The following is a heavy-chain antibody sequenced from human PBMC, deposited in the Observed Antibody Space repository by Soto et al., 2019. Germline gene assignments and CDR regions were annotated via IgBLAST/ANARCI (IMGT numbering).Heavy chain of an antibody. CDR3: AKIRHDYIWWNPSDAFDI. Sequence: GGSLRLSWSASGFTFEDYAIHWVRQAPGKGLEWVSGISWNSGSIGYADSVKGRFTISRDNAKNSLYLQMNSLRAEDTALYYCAKIRHDYIWWNPSDAFDIWGQGTMVTV. D-gene: IGHD3-16*01. CDR2: ISWNSGSI. J-gene: IGHJ3*02. CDR1: GFTFEDYA. V-gene: IGHV3-9*01.